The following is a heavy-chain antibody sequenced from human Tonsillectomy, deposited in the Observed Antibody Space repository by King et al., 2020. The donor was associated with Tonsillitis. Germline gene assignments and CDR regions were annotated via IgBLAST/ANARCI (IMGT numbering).Heavy chain of an antibody. CDR2: ISHSGSS. CDR1: GYSISSAYF. J-gene: IGHJ5*02. D-gene: IGHD1-1*01. CDR3: ARGTLGGWFDP. V-gene: IGHV4-38-2*01. Sequence: QVQLQESGPGLMKPSETLSLTCAVSGYSISSAYFWGWIRQPPGKGLDWIGSISHSGSSYYNPSLESRVTISVDTYKHQFSLKLSSVTAAYTAVYYCARGTLGGWFDPWGQGTLVTVSS.